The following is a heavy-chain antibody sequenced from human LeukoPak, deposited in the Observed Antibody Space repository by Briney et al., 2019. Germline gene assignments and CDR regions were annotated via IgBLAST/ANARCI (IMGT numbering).Heavy chain of an antibody. D-gene: IGHD5-12*01. J-gene: IGHJ4*02. CDR3: ARDFPSLSSGYGHY. CDR2: TSAYNGNT. V-gene: IGHV1-18*01. CDR1: GYTFTSYG. Sequence: ASVKVSCKASGYTFTSYGISWVRQAPGQGLEWMGWTSAYNGNTNYAQKLQGRVTMTTDTSTSTAYMELRSLRSDDTAVYYCARDFPSLSSGYGHYWGQGTLVTVSS.